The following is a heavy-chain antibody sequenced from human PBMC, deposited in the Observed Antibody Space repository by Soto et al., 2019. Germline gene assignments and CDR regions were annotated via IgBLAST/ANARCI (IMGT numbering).Heavy chain of an antibody. V-gene: IGHV1-2*02. CDR3: ARDQPIVLVVYAILGLDY. J-gene: IGHJ4*02. CDR2: INPNSGGT. CDR1: GYTFTGYY. D-gene: IGHD2-8*01. Sequence: GASVKVSCKASGYTFTGYYMHWVRQAPGQGLEWMGWINPNSGGTNYAQKFQGRVTMTRDTSISTAYMELSRLRSDDTAVYYCARDQPIVLVVYAILGLDYWGQGTLVTVSS.